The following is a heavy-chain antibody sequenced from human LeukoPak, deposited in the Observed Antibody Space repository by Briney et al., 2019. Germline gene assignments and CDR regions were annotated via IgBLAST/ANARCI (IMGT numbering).Heavy chain of an antibody. CDR2: IYYSGST. V-gene: IGHV4-30-4*08. Sequence: SETLSLTCTVSGGSISSGDYCWSWIRQPPGKGLEWIGYIYYSGSTYYNPSLKSRVTISVDTSKNQFSLKLSSVTAADTAVYYCARGSYDFWSGPPFDPWGQGTLVTVSS. CDR1: GGSISSGDYC. D-gene: IGHD3-3*01. J-gene: IGHJ5*02. CDR3: ARGSYDFWSGPPFDP.